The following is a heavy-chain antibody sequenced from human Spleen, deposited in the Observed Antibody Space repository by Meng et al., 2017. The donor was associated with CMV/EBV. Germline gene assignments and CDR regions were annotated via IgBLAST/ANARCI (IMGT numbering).Heavy chain of an antibody. V-gene: IGHV4-4*02. D-gene: IGHD3-10*01. Sequence: SETLSLTCAVSGGSISSTNWWSWVRQPPGKGLEWIGEIYHTGSTNYNPSLKSRVTTSVDKSKNQFSLKLSSVTAADTAVYYCALGGSPMVQNYWGQGTLVTVSS. CDR2: IYHTGST. CDR1: GGSISSTNW. J-gene: IGHJ4*02. CDR3: ALGGSPMVQNY.